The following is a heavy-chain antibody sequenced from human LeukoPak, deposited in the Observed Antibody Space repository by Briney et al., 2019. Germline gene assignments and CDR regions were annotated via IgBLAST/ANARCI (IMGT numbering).Heavy chain of an antibody. Sequence: PGGSLRLSCAASGLMFSSNWMSWVRLAPGKGLEWVVNIKEDGTETYYVDSVKGRFTISRDNAKNSLYLQMNSLRVEDTAVYYCAKEGRSLQTYWGQGTLVTVSS. CDR1: GLMFSSNW. J-gene: IGHJ4*02. CDR3: AKEGRSLQTY. V-gene: IGHV3-7*03. D-gene: IGHD5-24*01. CDR2: IKEDGTET.